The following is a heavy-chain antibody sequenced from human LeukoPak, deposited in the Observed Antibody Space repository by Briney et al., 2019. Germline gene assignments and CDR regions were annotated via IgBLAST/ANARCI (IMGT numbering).Heavy chain of an antibody. V-gene: IGHV3-21*01. J-gene: IGHJ6*02. CDR1: GSTFRSYS. CDR3: ARVNPPYYYDSSGYRPSYYYYGMDV. D-gene: IGHD3-22*01. CDR2: ISISSSYI. Sequence: TGGPLGLSGAAPGSTFRSYSMNWVGQAPGKGLEWVSSISISSSYIYYADSVKGRFTISRDNAKNSLYLQMNSLRAEDTAVYYCARVNPPYYYDSSGYRPSYYYYGMDVWGQGTTVTVSS.